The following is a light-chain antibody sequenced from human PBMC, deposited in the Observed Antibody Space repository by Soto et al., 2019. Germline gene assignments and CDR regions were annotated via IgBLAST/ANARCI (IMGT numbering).Light chain of an antibody. Sequence: DIQITQSPSSASASVGDRVTVTCRASQNVSTWLTWYQQTPGKAPNLLIYGASTLQRGVPSRFSGSGSGTEFTLTISSLQPEDFAIYFCQQGSRFPFTFGPGTRVDFK. CDR3: QQGSRFPFT. CDR2: GAS. V-gene: IGKV1-12*01. CDR1: QNVSTW. J-gene: IGKJ3*01.